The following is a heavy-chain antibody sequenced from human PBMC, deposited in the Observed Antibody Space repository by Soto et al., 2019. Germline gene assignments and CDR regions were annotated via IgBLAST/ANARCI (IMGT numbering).Heavy chain of an antibody. CDR1: GGTFSSYA. Sequence: GASVKVSCKASGGTFSSYAISWVRQAPGQGLEWMGGIIPIFGTANYAQKFQGRVTITADKSTSTAYMELSSLRSEDTAVYYCARDHYYDSSGYYLTTYGMDVWGQGTTVTVSS. CDR3: ARDHYYDSSGYYLTTYGMDV. D-gene: IGHD3-22*01. CDR2: IIPIFGTA. V-gene: IGHV1-69*06. J-gene: IGHJ6*02.